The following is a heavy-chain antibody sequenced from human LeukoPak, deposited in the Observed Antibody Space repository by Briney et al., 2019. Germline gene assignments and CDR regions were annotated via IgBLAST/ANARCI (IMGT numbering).Heavy chain of an antibody. CDR3: ARDRSNYYDSSGYYYFDY. D-gene: IGHD3-22*01. J-gene: IGHJ4*02. CDR2: ISSSSSYI. Sequence: GGSPRLSCAASGFIFSSYSMNWVRQAPGKGLEWVSSISSSSSYIYYADSVKGRFTISRDNAKNSLYLQMNSLRAEDTAVYYCARDRSNYYDSSGYYYFDYWGQGTLVTVSS. CDR1: GFIFSSYS. V-gene: IGHV3-21*01.